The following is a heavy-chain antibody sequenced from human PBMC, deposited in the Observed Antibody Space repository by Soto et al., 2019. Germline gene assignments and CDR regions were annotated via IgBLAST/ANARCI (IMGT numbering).Heavy chain of an antibody. J-gene: IGHJ6*02. Sequence: QLQLVQSGVEVRKPGASVKVSCKASGYIFTNYGISWVRQAPGQGLEWMGWISGYNGNTNYAQKFQDSVTMTTDTSTSTAYMELRSLGSDDTAVYYCARDRVVVVLSIIPTYYDYAMDGWGQGTTVTVSS. CDR1: GYIFTNYG. CDR2: ISGYNGNT. D-gene: IGHD3-3*01. CDR3: ARDRVVVVLSIIPTYYDYAMDG. V-gene: IGHV1-18*01.